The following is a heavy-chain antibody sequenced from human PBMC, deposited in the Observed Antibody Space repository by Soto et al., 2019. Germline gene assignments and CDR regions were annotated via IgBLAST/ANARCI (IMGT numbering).Heavy chain of an antibody. Sequence: QVQLVQSGPEVKKPGASVKVSCKASGYTFTSYAMHWVRQAPGQRLEWMGWINAGNGNTKYSQKFQGRVTITRDTSASTAYMELSSLRSEDTAVYYCARESYDFWSGYYPIFDYWGQGTLVTVSS. CDR3: ARESYDFWSGYYPIFDY. J-gene: IGHJ4*02. CDR2: INAGNGNT. V-gene: IGHV1-3*01. CDR1: GYTFTSYA. D-gene: IGHD3-3*01.